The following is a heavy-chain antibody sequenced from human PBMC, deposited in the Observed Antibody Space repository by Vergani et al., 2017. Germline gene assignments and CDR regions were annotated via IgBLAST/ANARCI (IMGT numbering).Heavy chain of an antibody. CDR1: VGTFSSYT. CDR2: IIPILGIA. V-gene: IGHV1-69*02. CDR3: ARGNGSPLVPLYYYYGMDV. J-gene: IGHJ6*02. D-gene: IGHD6-13*01. Sequence: QVHLLQSGAEVKKPGSSVKVSCKASVGTFSSYTISWVRQAPGQGLEWMGRIIPILGIANYAQKFQGRVTITADKSTSTAYMELSSLRSEDTAVYYCARGNGSPLVPLYYYYGMDVWGQGTTVTVSS.